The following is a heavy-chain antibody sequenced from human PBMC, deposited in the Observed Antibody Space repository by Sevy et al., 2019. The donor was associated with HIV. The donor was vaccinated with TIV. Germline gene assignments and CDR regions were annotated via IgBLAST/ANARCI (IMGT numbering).Heavy chain of an antibody. J-gene: IGHJ6*02. V-gene: IGHV3-7*03. CDR1: GFTFSGHC. D-gene: IGHD3-3*01. CDR2: IEPDGTEK. CDR3: VRVNSGSGVIIPNVYYGMDV. Sequence: GGSLRLSCVASGFTFSGHCMSWVRQAPGKGLEWVASIEPDGTEKYYVDSVKGRFTISRDNARDSLLLQMNSLRAEDTAVYYCVRVNSGSGVIIPNVYYGMDVWGQGTTVTVSS.